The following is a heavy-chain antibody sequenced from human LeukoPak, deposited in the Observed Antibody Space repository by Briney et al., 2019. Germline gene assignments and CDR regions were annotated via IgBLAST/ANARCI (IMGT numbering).Heavy chain of an antibody. J-gene: IGHJ5*02. CDR1: GYSISSGYY. CDR3: ARDPSSST. D-gene: IGHD6-13*01. Sequence: SETLSLTCTVSGYSISSGYYWGWIRQPPGKGLEWIGSIYHSGCPYYNPSLKSRVTISVDTSKSQFSLKLSSVTAADTAVYYCARDPSSSTWGQGTLVTVSS. V-gene: IGHV4-38-2*02. CDR2: IYHSGCP.